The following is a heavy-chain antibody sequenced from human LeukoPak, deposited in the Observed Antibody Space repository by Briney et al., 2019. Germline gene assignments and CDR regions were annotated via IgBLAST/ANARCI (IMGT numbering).Heavy chain of an antibody. Sequence: SETLSLTCTVSGSSISSYYWSWIRQPPGKGLEWIGYIYYSGSTNYNPSLKSRVTISVDTSKNQFSLKLSSVTAADTAVYYCARHIGSGSYYEHYYYYGMDVWGQGTTVTVSS. V-gene: IGHV4-59*08. CDR1: GSSISSYY. CDR3: ARHIGSGSYYEHYYYYGMDV. D-gene: IGHD3-10*01. CDR2: IYYSGST. J-gene: IGHJ6*02.